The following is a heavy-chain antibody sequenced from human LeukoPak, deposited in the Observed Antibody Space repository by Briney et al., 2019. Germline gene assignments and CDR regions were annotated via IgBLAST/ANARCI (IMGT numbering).Heavy chain of an antibody. V-gene: IGHV1-18*01. CDR2: ISAYNGNT. CDR1: GYTFTSYG. Sequence: GASVKVSCKASGYTFTSYGISWVRQAPGQGLEWMGWISAYNGNTNYAQKLQGRVTMTTDTSTSTAYMELRSLRSDDTAVYYCARDSICSGGSCYSGWFDPWGQGTLVTVSS. J-gene: IGHJ5*02. CDR3: ARDSICSGGSCYSGWFDP. D-gene: IGHD2-15*01.